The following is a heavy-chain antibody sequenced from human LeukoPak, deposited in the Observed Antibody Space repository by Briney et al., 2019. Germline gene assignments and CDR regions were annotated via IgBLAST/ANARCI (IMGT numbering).Heavy chain of an antibody. D-gene: IGHD4-23*01. CDR3: ASVYGGNSGP. CDR1: GFTLSTYN. V-gene: IGHV3-21*01. Sequence: GGSLRLSCAASGFTLSTYNMNWVRQAPGKGLEWVSSISSSSDYIYYADSVKGRFTISRDNAKNSLYLQMNSLRADDTAVYYCASVYGGNSGPWGQGTLVTVSS. CDR2: ISSSSDYI. J-gene: IGHJ5*02.